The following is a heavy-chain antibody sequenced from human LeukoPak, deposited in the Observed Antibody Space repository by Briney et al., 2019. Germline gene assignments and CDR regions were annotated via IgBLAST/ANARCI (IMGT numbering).Heavy chain of an antibody. CDR2: IKQDGSEK. CDR3: ARDSAYYDFWSGYAYYYYYMDV. D-gene: IGHD3-3*01. J-gene: IGHJ6*03. Sequence: GGSLRLSCAASGFTFSSYWMSWVRQAPGKGLEWVANIKQDGSEKYYVDSVKGRFTISGDNAKNSLYLQMNSLRAEDTAVYYCARDSAYYDFWSGYAYYYYYMDVWGKGTTVTVSS. CDR1: GFTFSSYW. V-gene: IGHV3-7*01.